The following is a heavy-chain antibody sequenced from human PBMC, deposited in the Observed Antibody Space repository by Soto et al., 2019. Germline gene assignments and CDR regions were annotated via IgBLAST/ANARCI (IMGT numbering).Heavy chain of an antibody. Sequence: QVQLVQSGAEVKKPGASVKVSCKTSGYTFTSYAMHWVRQAPGQRLEWMGWINASTGNTKYSQKFQCRVTTTIDTSESTAYMELSSLTPEDTAINYCTSDLGVSPDYWGQGTLVTVSS. J-gene: IGHJ4*02. D-gene: IGHD2-8*01. CDR2: INASTGNT. CDR1: GYTFTSYA. CDR3: TSDLGVSPDY. V-gene: IGHV1-3*01.